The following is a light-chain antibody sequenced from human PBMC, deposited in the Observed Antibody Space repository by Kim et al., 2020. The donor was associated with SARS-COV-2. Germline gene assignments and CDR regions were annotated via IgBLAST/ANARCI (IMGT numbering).Light chain of an antibody. CDR2: GTS. CDR1: SSSIGPGHT. V-gene: IGLV1-40*01. CDR3: QSYDSSLRGV. J-gene: IGLJ3*02. Sequence: VTLSCTGRSSSIGPGHTVPWYQQLPGTAPNLLIYGTSNRPSGVPDRFSGSKSGTSASLAITGLQAEDEADYYCQSYDSSLRGVFGGGTQLTVL.